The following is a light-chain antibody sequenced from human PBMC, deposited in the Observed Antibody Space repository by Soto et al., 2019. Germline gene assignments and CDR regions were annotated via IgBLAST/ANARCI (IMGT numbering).Light chain of an antibody. CDR2: GNS. Sequence: QSVLTQPPSVSGAPGQRVTISCTGSSSNIGAGYDVHWYQQLPGTAPKLLIYGNSNRPSGVPDRFSGSKSGTSASLAITGLQXXXXXDYYCQSYDSSLSGWVFGGGTK. J-gene: IGLJ2*01. CDR3: QSYDSSLSGWV. CDR1: SSNIGAGYD. V-gene: IGLV1-40*01.